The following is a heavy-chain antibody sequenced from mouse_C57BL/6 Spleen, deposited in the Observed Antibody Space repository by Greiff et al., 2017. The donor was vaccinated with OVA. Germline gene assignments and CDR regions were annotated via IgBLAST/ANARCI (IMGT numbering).Heavy chain of an antibody. CDR1: GYTFTSYW. CDR3: ARYEAWFAY. D-gene: IGHD2-3*01. Sequence: VQLQQPGAELVRPGTSVKLSCKASGYTFTSYWMHWVKRRPGQGLEWIGVIDPYDSYTNYNQKFKGKATLTVDTSSSTAYMQLSSLTSEDSAVYYCARYEAWFAYWGQGTLVTVSA. CDR2: IDPYDSYT. J-gene: IGHJ3*01. V-gene: IGHV1-59*01.